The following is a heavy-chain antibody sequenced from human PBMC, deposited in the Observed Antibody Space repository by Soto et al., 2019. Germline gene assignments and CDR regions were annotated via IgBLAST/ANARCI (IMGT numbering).Heavy chain of an antibody. CDR3: AKVGYYDSSGYDPLAFDI. J-gene: IGHJ3*02. CDR1: GFTFSSYA. CDR2: ISGSGGST. Sequence: PGESLKISCAASGFTFSSYAMSWVRQAPGKGLEWVSAISGSGGSTYYADSVKGRFTIPRDNSKNTLYLQMNSLRAEDTAVYYCAKVGYYDSSGYDPLAFDIWGQGTMVTVSS. V-gene: IGHV3-23*01. D-gene: IGHD3-22*01.